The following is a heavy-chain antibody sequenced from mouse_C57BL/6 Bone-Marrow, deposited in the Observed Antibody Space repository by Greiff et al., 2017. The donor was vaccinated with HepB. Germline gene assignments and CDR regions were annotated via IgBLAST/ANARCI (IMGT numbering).Heavy chain of an antibody. CDR2: ISSGGSYT. Sequence: EVKLVESGGDLVKPGGSLKLSCAASGFTFSSYGMSWVRQTPDKRLEWVATISSGGSYTYYPDSVKGRFTISRDNAKNTLYLQMSSLKSEDTAMYYCARRAGDDWGQGTLVTVSA. CDR1: GFTFSSYG. J-gene: IGHJ3*01. V-gene: IGHV5-6*02. CDR3: ARRAGDD.